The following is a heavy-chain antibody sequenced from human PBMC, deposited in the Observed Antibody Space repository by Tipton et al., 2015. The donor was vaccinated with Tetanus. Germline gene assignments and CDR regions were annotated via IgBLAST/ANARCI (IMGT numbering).Heavy chain of an antibody. CDR1: GYTFTNFG. CDR3: ARNNSNPFGY. D-gene: IGHD6-13*01. Sequence: VQLVQSGAEMKKPGASVKVSCKASGYTFTNFGISWVRQAPGQGLGWMGWIGAHNGYRHYAQRLKGRVTMTTDSSTTTAYMELRGLRSDDTAMYYCARNNSNPFGYWGHGTLVTVSS. CDR2: IGAHNGYR. V-gene: IGHV1-18*01. J-gene: IGHJ4*01.